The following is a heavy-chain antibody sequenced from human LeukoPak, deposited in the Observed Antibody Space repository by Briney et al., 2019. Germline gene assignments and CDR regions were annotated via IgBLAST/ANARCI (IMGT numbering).Heavy chain of an antibody. Sequence: GGTLRLSCAASGFTFSSYGMNWVRQAPGKGLEWVSAISGSGGSTYYADSVKGRFTISRDNSKNTLYLQMNSLRAEDTAVYYCAKDPSGEWDYWGQGTLVTVSS. D-gene: IGHD3-16*01. CDR2: ISGSGGST. CDR1: GFTFSSYG. V-gene: IGHV3-23*01. J-gene: IGHJ4*02. CDR3: AKDPSGEWDY.